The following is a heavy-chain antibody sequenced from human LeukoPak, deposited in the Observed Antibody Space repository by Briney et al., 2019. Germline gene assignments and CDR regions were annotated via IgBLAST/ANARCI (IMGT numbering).Heavy chain of an antibody. V-gene: IGHV3-23*01. CDR1: GFTFSSYG. Sequence: GGSLRLSCAASGFTFSSYGMSWVRQAPGKGLEWVSGISGSGGSAYYADSVKGRFTITRDNSKNTLYLQMNSLRAEDTAVYYCARIIVGAALYFDYWGQGTLVTVSS. CDR2: ISGSGGSA. J-gene: IGHJ4*02. D-gene: IGHD1-26*01. CDR3: ARIIVGAALYFDY.